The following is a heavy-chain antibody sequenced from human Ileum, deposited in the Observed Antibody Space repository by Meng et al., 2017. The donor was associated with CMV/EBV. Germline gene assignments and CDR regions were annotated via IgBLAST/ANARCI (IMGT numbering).Heavy chain of an antibody. V-gene: IGHV4-39*07. J-gene: IGHJ4*02. CDR1: GGSISSSSYY. Sequence: SQTLSLTCTVSGGSISSSSYYWGWIRQPPGKGLEWIGSIYYSGSTYHNPSLESRVTISVDTSKNQFSLKLSSVTAADTAVYYCARDHYDYVWGSYRYAGWGQGSQVTVSS. D-gene: IGHD3-16*02. CDR2: IYYSGST. CDR3: ARDHYDYVWGSYRYAG.